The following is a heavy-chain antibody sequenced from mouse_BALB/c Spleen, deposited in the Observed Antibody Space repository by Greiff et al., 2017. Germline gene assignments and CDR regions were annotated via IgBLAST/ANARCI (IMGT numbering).Heavy chain of an antibody. V-gene: IGHV1-69*02. J-gene: IGHJ3*01. D-gene: IGHD2-14*01. Sequence: QVQLKQPGAELVRPGASVKLSCKASGYTFTSYWINWVKQRPGQGLEWIGNIYPSDSYTNYNQKFKDKATLTVDKSSSTAYMQLSSPTSEDSAVYYCTRVVRRGAWFAYWGQGNLVTVSA. CDR2: IYPSDSYT. CDR3: TRVVRRGAWFAY. CDR1: GYTFTSYW.